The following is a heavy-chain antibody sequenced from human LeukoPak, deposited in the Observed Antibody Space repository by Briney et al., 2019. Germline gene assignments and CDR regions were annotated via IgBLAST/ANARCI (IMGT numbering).Heavy chain of an antibody. D-gene: IGHD4-17*01. CDR2: IYWNDDK. V-gene: IGHV2-5*01. CDR1: GFSLSISGVG. CDR3: AHRYGDQNLFDY. J-gene: IGHJ4*02. Sequence: SGPTLVNPTQTLTLTCTFSGFSLSISGVGVGWIRLPPGKALEWLALIYWNDDKRYSPSLKSRLTITKDTPKNQVVLTTTNMDPVDTATYYCAHRYGDQNLFDYWGQGTLVTVSS.